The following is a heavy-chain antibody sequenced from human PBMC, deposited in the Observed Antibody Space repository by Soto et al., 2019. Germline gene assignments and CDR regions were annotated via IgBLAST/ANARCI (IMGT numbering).Heavy chain of an antibody. J-gene: IGHJ6*02. D-gene: IGHD1-26*01. V-gene: IGHV3-23*01. CDR3: AKVPVGATRSSYYYYGMDV. Sequence: HPGGSLRLSCAASGFTFSSYAMSWVRQAPGKGLEWVSAISGSGGSTYYADSVKGRFTISRDNSKNTLYLQMNSLRAEDTAVYYCAKVPVGATRSSYYYYGMDVWGQGTTVTVSS. CDR1: GFTFSSYA. CDR2: ISGSGGST.